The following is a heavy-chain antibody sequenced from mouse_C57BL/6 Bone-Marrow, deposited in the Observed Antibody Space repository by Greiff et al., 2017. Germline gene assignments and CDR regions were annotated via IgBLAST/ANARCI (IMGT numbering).Heavy chain of an antibody. D-gene: IGHD1-1*01. J-gene: IGHJ4*01. V-gene: IGHV1-42*01. CDR2: INPSTGGT. CDR1: GYSFTGYY. CDR3: ARIRTTVVATRYAMDY. Sequence: EVQRLESGPELVKPGASVKISCKASGYSFTGYYMNWVKQSPGKSLEWIGEINPSTGGTTYNQKFKAKATLTVDKSSSTAYMQLKSLTSEDSAVYYCARIRTTVVATRYAMDYWGQGTSVTVSS.